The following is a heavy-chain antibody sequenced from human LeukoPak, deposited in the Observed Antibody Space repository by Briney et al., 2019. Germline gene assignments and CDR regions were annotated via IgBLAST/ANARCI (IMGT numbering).Heavy chain of an antibody. CDR2: IYPGDSDI. CDR3: ARQEYCSGGSCYTWFDP. Sequence: GESLKISCKGSGYSFTSYWIGWVRQMPGKGLEWMGIIYPGDSDIRYSPSFQGQVTISADRSISTAYLQWSSLKASDTAMYYCARQEYCSGGSCYTWFDPWGQGTLVTVSS. D-gene: IGHD2-15*01. J-gene: IGHJ5*02. CDR1: GYSFTSYW. V-gene: IGHV5-51*01.